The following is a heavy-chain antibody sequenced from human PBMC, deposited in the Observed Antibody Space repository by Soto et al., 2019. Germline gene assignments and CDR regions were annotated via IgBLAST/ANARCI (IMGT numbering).Heavy chain of an antibody. CDR3: ARDVFSGSNSLYRDGFDI. CDR2: IKRDGSKK. Sequence: EVQLEESGGDLVQPGGSLRLSCAASGFTLSDYWMTWVRQAPGKGLEWVAHIKRDGSKKTYLDSVRGRFTISRDNVGNSLYLQMNSLRADDTALYYCARDVFSGSNSLYRDGFDIWGQGTMVTVSS. V-gene: IGHV3-7*05. CDR1: GFTLSDYW. J-gene: IGHJ3*02. D-gene: IGHD3-10*01.